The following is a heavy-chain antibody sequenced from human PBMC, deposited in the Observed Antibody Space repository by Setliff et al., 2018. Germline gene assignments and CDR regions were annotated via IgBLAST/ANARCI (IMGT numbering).Heavy chain of an antibody. D-gene: IGHD7-27*01. CDR1: GDSISSYY. CDR2: IYYSGST. Sequence: ASETLSLTCTVSGDSISSYYWSWIRQPPGKGLEWIGYIYYSGSTNYNPSLKGRVTMSVATFENHFSLKLNSLTAADTAVYYCARVTNWGLDLRFDPWGQGILVTVSS. CDR3: ARVTNWGLDLRFDP. J-gene: IGHJ5*02. V-gene: IGHV4-59*01.